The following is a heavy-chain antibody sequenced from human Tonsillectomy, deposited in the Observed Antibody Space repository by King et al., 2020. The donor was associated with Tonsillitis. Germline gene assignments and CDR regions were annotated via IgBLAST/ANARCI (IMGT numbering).Heavy chain of an antibody. CDR1: GFSFSSNG. CDR2: ISFDGSNK. J-gene: IGHJ4*02. CDR3: AGERLYSSGCGIDD. V-gene: IGHV3-33*05. Sequence: VQLVESGGGVVQPGRSLSLSCAASGFSFSSNGMHWVRQAPGKGLEWVAVISFDGSNKNYSDSVKGRFTISRDNSNNTLFLHMNSLRAEDTAVYYCAGERLYSSGCGIDDWGQGALLSASA. D-gene: IGHD6-19*01.